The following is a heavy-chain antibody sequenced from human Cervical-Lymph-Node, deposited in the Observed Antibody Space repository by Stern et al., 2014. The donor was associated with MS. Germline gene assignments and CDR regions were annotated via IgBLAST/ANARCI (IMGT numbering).Heavy chain of an antibody. D-gene: IGHD3-16*02. J-gene: IGHJ4*02. CDR1: GVTFDDCA. V-gene: IGHV3-9*01. CDR3: AKDISERHYYFDS. CDR2: ISWKSNNI. Sequence: EVQLVESGGGSVQPGRSLRLSCAASGVTFDDCAIHWVRQAPGTGLEWVSVISWKSNNIGYADSVRGRFTISRDNAKNSLYLQMNGLRPEDTALYYCAKDISERHYYFDSWGEGTLVTVSS.